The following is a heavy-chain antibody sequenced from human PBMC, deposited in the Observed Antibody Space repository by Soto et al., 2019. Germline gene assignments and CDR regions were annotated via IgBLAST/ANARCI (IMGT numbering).Heavy chain of an antibody. Sequence: LSCAASGFTFSSYAMHWVRQAPGKGLEWVAVISYDGSNKYYADSVKGRFTISRDNSKNTLYLQMNSLRAEDTAVYYCAKWHTYNYDSLAFSGFDCWGQGTQVTVA. V-gene: IGHV3-30-3*02. CDR1: GFTFSSYA. CDR3: AKWHTYNYDSLAFSGFDC. J-gene: IGHJ4*02. D-gene: IGHD3-16*01. CDR2: ISYDGSNK.